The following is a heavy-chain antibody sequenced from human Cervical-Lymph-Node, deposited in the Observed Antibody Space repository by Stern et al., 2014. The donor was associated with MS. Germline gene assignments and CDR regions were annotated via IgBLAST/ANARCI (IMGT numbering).Heavy chain of an antibody. J-gene: IGHJ4*02. V-gene: IGHV4-31*02. CDR3: ARFSLFGEYYFDS. D-gene: IGHD3-10*01. Sequence: VQLVESGPGLVKPSPTLSLTCTASGGSITRGGDYWSWVRQRPGKGLEWVGYIIYSGSSYYNPSLKSRVTISVDTSKNQFSLRLTSVTAADTAVYYCARFSLFGEYYFDSWGQGTLVTVSS. CDR2: IIYSGSS. CDR1: GGSITRGGDY.